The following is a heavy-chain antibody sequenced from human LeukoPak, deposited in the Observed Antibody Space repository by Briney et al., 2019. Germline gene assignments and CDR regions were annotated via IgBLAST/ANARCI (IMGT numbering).Heavy chain of an antibody. V-gene: IGHV3-48*03. CDR1: GFTFSSYE. CDR3: ASPGIRGGDLDY. CDR2: ISSSGSTI. Sequence: GGSLRLSCAASGFTFSSYEMNWVRQAPGKGLEWVSYISSSGSTIYYADSVKGRFTISRDNAKNSLYLQMNSLRAEDTAVYYCASPGIRGGDLDYWGQGTLVTVSS. J-gene: IGHJ4*02. D-gene: IGHD3-16*01.